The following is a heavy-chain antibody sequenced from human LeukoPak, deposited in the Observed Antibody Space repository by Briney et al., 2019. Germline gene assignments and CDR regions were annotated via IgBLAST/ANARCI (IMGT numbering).Heavy chain of an antibody. CDR3: ARVGGGDFWSGYPFDY. J-gene: IGHJ4*02. CDR1: GGTFSSYA. V-gene: IGHV1-69*05. CDR2: IIPIFGTA. D-gene: IGHD3-3*01. Sequence: SVKVSCKASGGTFSSYAISWVRQAPGQGLEWMGRIIPIFGTANYAQKFQGRVTITTDESTSTAYMELSSLRSEDTAVYYCARVGGGDFWSGYPFDYWGQGTLVTVSS.